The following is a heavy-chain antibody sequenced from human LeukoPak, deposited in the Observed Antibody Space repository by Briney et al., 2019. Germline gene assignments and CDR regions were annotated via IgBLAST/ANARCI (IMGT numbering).Heavy chain of an antibody. V-gene: IGHV5-51*01. D-gene: IGHD3-9*01. J-gene: IGHJ4*02. CDR2: IYPLDSDT. CDR1: GSRFPSSW. CDR3: ARQRGTTGYGY. Sequence: GASLQISCKGSGSRFPSSWIGWVRQLPGKGLEWMGIIYPLDSDTRYSPSFQGRVTISADKSINTAYLQWSSLKASDTAMYYCARQRGTTGYGYWGQGTLVTVSS.